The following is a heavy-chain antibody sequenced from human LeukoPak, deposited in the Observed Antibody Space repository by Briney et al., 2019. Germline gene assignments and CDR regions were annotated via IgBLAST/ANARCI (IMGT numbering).Heavy chain of an antibody. Sequence: VASVTVSCTASGYTFTGYYMHWVRQAPGQGLEWMGWINPNSGGTNYAQKFQGRVTMTRDTSISTAYMELSRLRSDDTAVYYCAREGGGSSYYFDYWGQGTLVTVSS. J-gene: IGHJ4*02. CDR2: INPNSGGT. V-gene: IGHV1-2*02. CDR1: GYTFTGYY. D-gene: IGHD2-15*01. CDR3: AREGGGSSYYFDY.